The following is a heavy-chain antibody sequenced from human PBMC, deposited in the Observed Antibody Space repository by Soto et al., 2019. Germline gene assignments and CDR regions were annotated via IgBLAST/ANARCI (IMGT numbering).Heavy chain of an antibody. V-gene: IGHV2-5*02. CDR3: AHHLAARDAFDI. Sequence: QITLKESGPTLVKPTQTLTLTCTFSGFSLSTSGVGVGWIRQPPGKALEWLALIYWDDDKRYSPSLKSRLTIPKDTSKNQVVLTMTNMDPVDTATYYCAHHLAARDAFDIWGQGTMVTVSS. D-gene: IGHD6-13*01. CDR1: GFSLSTSGVG. CDR2: IYWDDDK. J-gene: IGHJ3*02.